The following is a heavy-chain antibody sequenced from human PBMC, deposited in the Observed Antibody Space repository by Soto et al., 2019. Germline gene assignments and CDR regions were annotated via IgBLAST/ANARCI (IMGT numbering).Heavy chain of an antibody. V-gene: IGHV5-51*01. CDR1: GYSFTSYW. D-gene: IGHD2-15*01. CDR3: ARSDCSGGSCYFAVGWFDP. CDR2: IYPGDSDT. Sequence: GESLKISCKGSGYSFTSYWIGWVRQMPGKGLEWMGIIYPGDSDTRYSPSFQGQVTISADKSISTAYLQWSSLKASDTAMYYCARSDCSGGSCYFAVGWFDPWGQGTLVTVSS. J-gene: IGHJ5*02.